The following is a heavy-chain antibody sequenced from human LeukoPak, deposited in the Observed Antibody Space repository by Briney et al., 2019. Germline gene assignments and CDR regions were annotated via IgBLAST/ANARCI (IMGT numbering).Heavy chain of an antibody. Sequence: SETLSLTCTVSGGSISSGSYYWSWIRQPAGKGLEWIGRIYTSGSTNYNPSLKSRVTISVDTSKNQFSLKLSSVTAADTAVYYCARDLWGDGWYAFDIWGQGTMVTVSS. V-gene: IGHV4-61*02. CDR1: GGSISSGSYY. CDR2: IYTSGST. J-gene: IGHJ3*02. CDR3: ARDLWGDGWYAFDI. D-gene: IGHD3-16*01.